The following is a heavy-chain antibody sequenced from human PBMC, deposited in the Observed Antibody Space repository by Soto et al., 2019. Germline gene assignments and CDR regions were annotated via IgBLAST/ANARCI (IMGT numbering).Heavy chain of an antibody. CDR1: GFTFSIYA. D-gene: IGHD5-18*01. J-gene: IGHJ2*01. CDR3: ARDPLWGTAMVLWYFDL. V-gene: IGHV3-30-3*01. Sequence: GGSLRLSCAASGFTFSIYAMHWVRQAPGKGLEWVAVISYDGSNKCYADSVKGRFTISRDNSKNTLYLQMNSLRAEDTAVYYCARDPLWGTAMVLWYFDLWGRGTLVTVSS. CDR2: ISYDGSNK.